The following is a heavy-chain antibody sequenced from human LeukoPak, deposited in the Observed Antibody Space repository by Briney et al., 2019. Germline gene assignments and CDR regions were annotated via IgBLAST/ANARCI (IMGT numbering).Heavy chain of an antibody. D-gene: IGHD1-26*01. J-gene: IGHJ4*02. V-gene: IGHV1-69*10. CDR2: IIPILGIA. CDR3: SMSGSFLTDFDY. Sequence: GASVKVSCKASGGXFSSYAISWVRQAPGQGLEWMGGIIPILGIANYAQKFQGRVTITADKSTSTAYMVLSSLRSEDTAVYYCSMSGSFLTDFDYWGQGTLVTVSS. CDR1: GGXFSSYA.